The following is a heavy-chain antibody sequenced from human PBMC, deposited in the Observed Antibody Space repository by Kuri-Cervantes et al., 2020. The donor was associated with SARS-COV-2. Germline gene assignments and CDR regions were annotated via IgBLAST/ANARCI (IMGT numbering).Heavy chain of an antibody. CDR3: AKGISVEKARVGEN. CDR2: ISGSAGRT. J-gene: IGHJ4*02. CDR1: GFTFRSYS. V-gene: IGHV3-23*01. Sequence: GGCLRPSCAAYGFTFRSYSINWVRQAPGTGLEWVSTISGSAGRTNYADSVKGRFTISRDNSKNTMYLQMNSVRAAETALYYCAKGISVEKARVGENWGQGTLVTVSS. D-gene: IGHD5-24*01.